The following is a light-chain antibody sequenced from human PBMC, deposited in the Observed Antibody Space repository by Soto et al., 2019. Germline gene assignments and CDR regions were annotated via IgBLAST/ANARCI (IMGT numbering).Light chain of an antibody. CDR2: DDS. Sequence: SYVLTQPPSVSVAPGQTARITCGGNNIGSKSVHWYQQKPGQAPVLVVYDDSDRPSGIPERVSGSNSGNTATLTISRVEDGDEADYYWQVWDSSNDHQVFGGGTKLTLL. V-gene: IGLV3-21*02. CDR1: NIGSKS. J-gene: IGLJ3*02. CDR3: QVWDSSNDHQV.